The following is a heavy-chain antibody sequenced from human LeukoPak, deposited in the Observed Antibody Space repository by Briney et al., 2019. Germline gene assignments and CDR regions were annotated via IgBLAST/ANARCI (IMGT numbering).Heavy chain of an antibody. Sequence: GGSLRLSCAASGFTFSSYWMHWVRQAPGKGLVWVSRINSDGSSTSYADPVKGRFTISRDNAKNTLYLQMNSLRAEDTAVYYCARAPRYCSNGVCYFYYGMDVWGQGTTVTVPS. CDR2: INSDGSST. J-gene: IGHJ6*02. CDR1: GFTFSSYW. V-gene: IGHV3-74*01. D-gene: IGHD2-8*01. CDR3: ARAPRYCSNGVCYFYYGMDV.